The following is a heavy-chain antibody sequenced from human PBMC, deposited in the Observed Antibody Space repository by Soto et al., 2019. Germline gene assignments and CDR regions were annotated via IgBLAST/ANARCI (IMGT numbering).Heavy chain of an antibody. CDR3: ARDELELRWFDS. CDR2: IYHSGAT. V-gene: IGHV4-38-2*02. D-gene: IGHD1-7*01. CDR1: GDSICRGYH. Sequence: SETLSLTCAVSGDSICRGYHWAWIRQPPGKGLEWVASIYHSGATYYNPSLTSRVTISVDTSKNQFSLKLISVTAADSAVYYCARDELELRWFDSWGQGTLVTVSS. J-gene: IGHJ5*01.